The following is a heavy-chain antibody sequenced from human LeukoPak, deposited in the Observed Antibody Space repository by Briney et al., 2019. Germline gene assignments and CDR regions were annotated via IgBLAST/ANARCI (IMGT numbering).Heavy chain of an antibody. V-gene: IGHV4-59*02. CDR1: GGSVSSYY. D-gene: IGHD5-12*01. CDR3: ARGPWQYYFDY. Sequence: SETLSLTCTVSGGSVSSYYWSWIRQPPGKGLEWIGYIYYSGSTNYNPSLKSRVTISVDTSKNQFSLKLSSVTAADTAVYYCARGPWQYYFDYWGQGTLVTVSS. CDR2: IYYSGST. J-gene: IGHJ4*02.